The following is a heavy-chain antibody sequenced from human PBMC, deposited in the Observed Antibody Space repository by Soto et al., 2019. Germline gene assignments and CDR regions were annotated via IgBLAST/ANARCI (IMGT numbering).Heavy chain of an antibody. CDR1: GGSISGYY. Sequence: SETLSLTCTVSGGSISGYYWSWIRQPAGKGLEWIGRMYNSERTNYNPSLKSRVTMSMDTSKNQFSLKLTSVTAADTAVYFCAREPLAHSYFDLWGQGTLVTVSS. CDR3: AREPLAHSYFDL. CDR2: MYNSERT. V-gene: IGHV4-4*07. J-gene: IGHJ4*02.